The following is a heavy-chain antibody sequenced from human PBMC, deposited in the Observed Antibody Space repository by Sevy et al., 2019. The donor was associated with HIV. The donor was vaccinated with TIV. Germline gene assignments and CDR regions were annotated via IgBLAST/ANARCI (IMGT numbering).Heavy chain of an antibody. Sequence: GGSLRLSCAASGFTFSSYSMNWVRQAPGKGLEWVSYISRSSSTIYYADSVKGRFTISRDNAKNSLYLQMNSLRDEDRAGDYCARERKMYDSSGYYFHFDYWGQGTLVTVSS. CDR2: ISRSSSTI. D-gene: IGHD3-22*01. CDR3: ARERKMYDSSGYYFHFDY. V-gene: IGHV3-48*02. J-gene: IGHJ4*02. CDR1: GFTFSSYS.